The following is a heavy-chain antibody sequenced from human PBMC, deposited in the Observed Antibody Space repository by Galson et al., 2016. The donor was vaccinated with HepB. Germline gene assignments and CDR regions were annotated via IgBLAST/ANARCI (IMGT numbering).Heavy chain of an antibody. CDR2: IKSKPDGGTR. CDR3: ATGGSYSTNDPFDI. D-gene: IGHD1-26*01. V-gene: IGHV3-15*07. J-gene: IGHJ3*02. Sequence: SLRLSCGASGFSFSNAWMNWVRQAPGKGLEWVGRIKSKPDGGTRDYAAPVKGRFSVSRDDSENTLYLQMNSLKTEDSAVYYCATGGSYSTNDPFDIWGQGTMVTVSS. CDR1: GFSFSNAW.